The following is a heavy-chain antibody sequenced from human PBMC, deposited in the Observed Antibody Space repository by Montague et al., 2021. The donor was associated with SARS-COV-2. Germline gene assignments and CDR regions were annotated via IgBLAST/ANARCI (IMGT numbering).Heavy chain of an antibody. CDR1: GGSFSNHY. V-gene: IGHV4-34*01. Sequence: SETLSLTCAVYGGSFSNHYWSWIRQPPGKGLEWIGESNQGGSTNYNPSLKSRVTVSVDTSQNQFSLNLRSVTAADTAVYYCARGTLSVKTALVVFLGGIYYVDSWGQGTLGAVSS. CDR3: ARGTLSVKTALVVFLGGIYYVDS. CDR2: SNQGGST. J-gene: IGHJ4*02. D-gene: IGHD3-22*01.